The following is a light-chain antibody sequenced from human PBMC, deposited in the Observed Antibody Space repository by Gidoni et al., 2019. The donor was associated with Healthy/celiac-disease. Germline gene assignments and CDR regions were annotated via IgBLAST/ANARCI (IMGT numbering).Light chain of an antibody. J-gene: IGLJ3*02. V-gene: IGLV3-25*03. CDR1: ALPKQY. CDR2: KDS. Sequence: SYELTQPPSVSVSPGQTARITCSEDALPKQYAYWYQQKPGQAPVLVIYKDSERPSGIPERFSGFSSGTTVTLTISGVQAEGGAEYYCQTGKSRGTYQEFGGGTKLTVL. CDR3: QTGKSRGTYQE.